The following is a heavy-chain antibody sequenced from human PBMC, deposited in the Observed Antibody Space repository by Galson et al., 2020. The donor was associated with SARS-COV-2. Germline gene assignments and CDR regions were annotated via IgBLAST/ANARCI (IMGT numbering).Heavy chain of an antibody. D-gene: IGHD3-22*01. CDR2: IKTDGRET. V-gene: IGHV3-7*01. J-gene: IGHJ4*02. CDR1: GFSFSDYW. Sequence: GGSLRLSCAASGFSFSDYWMSWVRQAPGKGLEWVANIKTDGRETNYADSKKGRFTISRDNAQKSLFLHINSLRAEDTAVYYCAKHGHDTGYSYFDYWGQGTRVTVSS. CDR3: AKHGHDTGYSYFDY.